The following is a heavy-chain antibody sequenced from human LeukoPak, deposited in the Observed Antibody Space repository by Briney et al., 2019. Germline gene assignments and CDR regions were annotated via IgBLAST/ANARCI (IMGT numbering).Heavy chain of an antibody. CDR3: ARVGSSGWFWGAFDI. D-gene: IGHD6-19*01. V-gene: IGHV3-21*04. CDR2: ISSSSSYI. CDR1: GFTFSSYS. J-gene: IGHJ3*02. Sequence: GGSLRLSCAASGFTFSSYSMNWVRQAPGKGLEWVSSISSSSSYIYYADSVKGRFTISRDNAKNSLYLQMNSLRAEDTAVYYCARVGSSGWFWGAFDIWGQGTMVTVSS.